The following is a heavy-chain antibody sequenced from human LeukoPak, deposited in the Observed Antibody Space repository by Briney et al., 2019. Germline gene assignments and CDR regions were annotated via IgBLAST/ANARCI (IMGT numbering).Heavy chain of an antibody. CDR2: ISGYNGNT. CDR1: SYSFNRYG. CDR3: ARSGRGTYYYFDL. D-gene: IGHD5-12*01. V-gene: IGHV1-18*01. J-gene: IGHJ4*02. Sequence: ASVKVSCKASSYSFNRYGISWVRQAPGQGLEWMGWISGYNGNTNYAQKFLGRVSMTADTSTSTAYMELRSLTSDDTAVYYCARSGRGTYYYFDLWGQGTLVTVSS.